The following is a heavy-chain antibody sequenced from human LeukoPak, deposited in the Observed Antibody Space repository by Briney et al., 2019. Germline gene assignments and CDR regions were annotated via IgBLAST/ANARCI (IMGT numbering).Heavy chain of an antibody. CDR1: GFTFTSYG. CDR2: IQYDGSNE. V-gene: IGHV3-30*02. J-gene: IGHJ4*02. Sequence: GGSLRLSCAASGFTFTSYGMHWVRQAPGKGLEWVAYIQYDGSNEQYADSVKGRFSISRDNSKNTLYLQMNSLRAEDTAVYYCARERKYDSNFDYWGQGTLVTVSS. CDR3: ARERKYDSNFDY. D-gene: IGHD1-1*01.